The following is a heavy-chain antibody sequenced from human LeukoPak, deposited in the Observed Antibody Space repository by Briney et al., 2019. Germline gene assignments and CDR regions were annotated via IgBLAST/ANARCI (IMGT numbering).Heavy chain of an antibody. D-gene: IGHD2-21*01. Sequence: EGSLRLSCAASGFTFSSYWMHWVRQAPGKGLVWVSRINTDGSSTSYADSVKGRFTVSRDNAKNTLYLQMNSLRAEDTAVYYCARDWGIPYCGGDCFGWGQGTLVTVSS. V-gene: IGHV3-74*01. CDR2: INTDGSST. CDR3: ARDWGIPYCGGDCFG. CDR1: GFTFSSYW. J-gene: IGHJ4*02.